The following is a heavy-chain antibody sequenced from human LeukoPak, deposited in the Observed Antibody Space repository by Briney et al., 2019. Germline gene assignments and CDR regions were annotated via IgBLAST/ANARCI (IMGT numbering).Heavy chain of an antibody. CDR2: INPNSGGT. CDR1: GYTFTGYY. V-gene: IGHV1-2*02. D-gene: IGHD3-22*01. J-gene: IGHJ4*02. CDR3: AREDYYDSSGYPSALGY. Sequence: ASVTVSYKASGYTFTGYYMHWVRQAPGQGVEWMGWINPNSGGTNYAQKFQGRVTMTRDTSISTAYMELSRLRSDDTAVYYCAREDYYDSSGYPSALGYWGQGTLVTVSS.